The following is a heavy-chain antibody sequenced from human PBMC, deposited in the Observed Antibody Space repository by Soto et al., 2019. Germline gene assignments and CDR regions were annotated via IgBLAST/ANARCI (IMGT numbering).Heavy chain of an antibody. CDR1: GGTFSSYT. J-gene: IGHJ5*02. Sequence: ASVKVSCKASGGTFSSYTISWVRQAPGQGLEWMGRIIPILGIANYAQKFQGRVTITADKSTSTAYMELSSLRSEDTAVYYCAIDLIVVVPAAMRWFDPWGQGTLVTVSS. CDR2: IIPILGIA. D-gene: IGHD2-2*01. CDR3: AIDLIVVVPAAMRWFDP. V-gene: IGHV1-69*02.